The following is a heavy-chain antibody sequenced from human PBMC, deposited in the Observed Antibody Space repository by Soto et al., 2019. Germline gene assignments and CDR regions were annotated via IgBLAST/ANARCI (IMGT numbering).Heavy chain of an antibody. V-gene: IGHV3-23*01. J-gene: IGHJ3*02. CDR2: ISGDGLST. CDR3: ARRPDAFDI. Sequence: PGGSLRLSCAGSGSTFTDFTMTWCRQAPGKGLEGVSAISGDGLSTYYAGSVKGRFNISRDNSQTTLYLQMNSLRAEDTAVYYCARRPDAFDIWGRGTMVTVSS. CDR1: GSTFTDFT.